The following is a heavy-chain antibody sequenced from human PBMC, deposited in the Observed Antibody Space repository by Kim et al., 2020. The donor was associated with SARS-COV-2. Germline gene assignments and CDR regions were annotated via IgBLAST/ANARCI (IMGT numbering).Heavy chain of an antibody. J-gene: IGHJ6*02. CDR3: ARDEVAVAANYYYGMDV. D-gene: IGHD6-19*01. CDR1: GYTFTSYG. V-gene: IGHV1-18*04. CDR2: ISAYNGNT. Sequence: ASVKVSCKASGYTFTSYGISWVRQAPGQGLEWMGWISAYNGNTNYAQKLQGRVTMTTDTSTSTAYMELRSLRSDDTAVYYCARDEVAVAANYYYGMDVWGQGTTVTVSS.